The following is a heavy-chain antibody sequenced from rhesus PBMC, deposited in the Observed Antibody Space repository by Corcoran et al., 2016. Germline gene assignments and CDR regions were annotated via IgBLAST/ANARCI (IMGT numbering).Heavy chain of an antibody. CDR1: GFTFSDYY. CDR2: SKKKANGGTA. V-gene: IGHV3-116*02. CDR3: ARFYSGRKGFDV. D-gene: IGHD3-16*01. Sequence: EVRLVESGGGLVQPGGSLRLSCAASGFTFSDYYMSWVRQAPGKGPEWVGFSKKKANGGTAEYAAAVKCRFTISRDDSKSIASLQMNSLKTEDTAVYYCARFYSGRKGFDVWGPGVLVTVSS. J-gene: IGHJ5-1*01.